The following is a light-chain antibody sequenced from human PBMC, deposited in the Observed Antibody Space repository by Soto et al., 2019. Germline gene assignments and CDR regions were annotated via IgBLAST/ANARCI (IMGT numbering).Light chain of an antibody. V-gene: IGKV3-20*01. CDR1: QSRGSNF. CDR2: ASS. J-gene: IGKJ5*01. Sequence: VMTQSPDSLAVSLGERATISCRSSQSRGSNFLAWYQHKPGQAPRLLIYASSNRATGIPDRFSGSASGTDFTLTINRLEPEDFAVYYCQLYGISPHFGQGTRLEIK. CDR3: QLYGISPH.